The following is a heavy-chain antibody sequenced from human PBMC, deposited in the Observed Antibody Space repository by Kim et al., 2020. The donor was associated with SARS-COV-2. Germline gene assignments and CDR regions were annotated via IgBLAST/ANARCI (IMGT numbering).Heavy chain of an antibody. V-gene: IGHV3-30-3*01. CDR1: GFTFSSYA. CDR3: ARDPTPQLELGSNFDY. Sequence: GGSLRLSCAASGFTFSSYAMHWVRQAPGKGLEWVAVISYDGSNKYYADSVKGRFTISRDNSKNTLYLQMNSLRAEDTAVYYCARDPTPQLELGSNFDYWGQGTLVTVSS. J-gene: IGHJ4*02. D-gene: IGHD6-6*01. CDR2: ISYDGSNK.